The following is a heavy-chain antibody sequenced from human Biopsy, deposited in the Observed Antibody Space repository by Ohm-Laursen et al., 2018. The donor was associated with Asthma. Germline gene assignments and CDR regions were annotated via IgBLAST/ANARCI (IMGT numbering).Heavy chain of an antibody. CDR2: ISPGAGST. V-gene: IGHV3-23*01. Sequence: SLRLSCTASGFTFSSYGMNWVRQAPGKGLQWVSSISPGAGSTHYADSVRGRFTISRDNSNTVFLQMNSLRAEDTAVYYCARISICRTTTCYSYFSYSMDAWGQGTTVTVSS. D-gene: IGHD2-2*01. CDR3: ARISICRTTTCYSYFSYSMDA. CDR1: GFTFSSYG. J-gene: IGHJ6*02.